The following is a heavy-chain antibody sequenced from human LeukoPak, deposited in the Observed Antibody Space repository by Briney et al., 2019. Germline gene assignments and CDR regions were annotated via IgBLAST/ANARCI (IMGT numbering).Heavy chain of an antibody. CDR2: INPNNGDT. CDR1: GYTFTGYF. CDR3: AREPILRYSVSKFDY. V-gene: IGHV1-2*02. Sequence: ASVKVSCKASGYTFTGYFLHWVRQAPGQGLEWMGWINPNNGDTKYAQRLQGRVTMTRGTSFTTVYMELSRLGCDDPGRDYCAREPILRYSVSKFDYWGQGTLVTVSS. J-gene: IGHJ4*02. D-gene: IGHD1-26*01.